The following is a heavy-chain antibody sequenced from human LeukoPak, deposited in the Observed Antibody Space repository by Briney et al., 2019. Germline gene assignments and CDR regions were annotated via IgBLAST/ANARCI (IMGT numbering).Heavy chain of an antibody. J-gene: IGHJ4*02. CDR1: GFTFSSYN. V-gene: IGHV3-21*01. CDR2: ITRSSSNI. D-gene: IGHD3-10*01. Sequence: PGGSLRLSCAASGFTFSSYNMNWVRQAPGKGLEWVSSITRSSSNIYYADSVKGRFTTSRDNAQNSLYLQMNSLRAEDTAVYYCARGAYYYGSGSYSFQIDNWGQGTLVTVSS. CDR3: ARGAYYYGSGSYSFQIDN.